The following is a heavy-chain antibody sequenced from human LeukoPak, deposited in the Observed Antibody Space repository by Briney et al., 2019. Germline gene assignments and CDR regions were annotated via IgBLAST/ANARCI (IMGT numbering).Heavy chain of an antibody. CDR1: AFTLSSNT. J-gene: IGHJ4*02. CDR3: AKDSALGGEDS. CDR2: IHNGGGTT. Sequence: AGSLRLSCTASAFTLSSNTMNWVRPAPGKGLEWVSAIHNGGGTTSYADSVKGPFTISRDNPKNPLFLQMNSRRAEDTAVYYCAKDSALGGEDSWGRGPRVTVSS. V-gene: IGHV3-23*01. D-gene: IGHD3-16*01.